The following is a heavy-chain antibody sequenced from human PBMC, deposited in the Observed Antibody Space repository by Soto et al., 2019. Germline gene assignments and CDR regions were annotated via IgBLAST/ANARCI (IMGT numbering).Heavy chain of an antibody. J-gene: IGHJ6*02. Sequence: EVQLVESGGDLVQPGGSLRLSCAASGFAFNAYTMNWVRQAPGKGLEWISYISSGGTTTFYADSVKGRFTISRDNAKNSLYLQMNSLRAEDTAVYYCARGRGAAGTDSVQYYGMDVWGQGTTVTVSS. CDR2: ISSGGTTT. CDR1: GFAFNAYT. D-gene: IGHD6-13*01. CDR3: ARGRGAAGTDSVQYYGMDV. V-gene: IGHV3-48*04.